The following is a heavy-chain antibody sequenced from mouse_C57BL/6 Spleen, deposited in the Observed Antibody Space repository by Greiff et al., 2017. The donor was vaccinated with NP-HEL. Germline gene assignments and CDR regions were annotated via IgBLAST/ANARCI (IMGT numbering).Heavy chain of an antibody. V-gene: IGHV1-26*01. J-gene: IGHJ1*03. CDR2: INPNNGGT. CDR1: GYTFTDYY. Sequence: VHLQQSGPELVKPGASVKISCKASGYTFTDYYMNWVKQSHGKSLEWIGDINPNNGGTSYNQKFKGKATLTVDKSSSTAYMELRSLTSEDSAVYYCARRYFDVWGTGTTVTVSS. CDR3: ARRYFDV.